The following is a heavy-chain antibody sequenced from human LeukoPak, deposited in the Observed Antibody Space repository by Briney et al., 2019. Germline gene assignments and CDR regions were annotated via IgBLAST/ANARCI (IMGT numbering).Heavy chain of an antibody. V-gene: IGHV3-30*02. CDR3: ARAVDNGTGYYMDF. J-gene: IGHJ4*02. Sequence: GGSLRLSCAASGFTFSHHGVHWVRQAPGKGLEWLAFILYDGSNKYYVDSVKGRFTISRDNSKNALSLQMNSLRAEDTAMYYCARAVDNGTGYYMDFWGQGTLVTVSS. CDR2: ILYDGSNK. D-gene: IGHD3-22*01. CDR1: GFTFSHHG.